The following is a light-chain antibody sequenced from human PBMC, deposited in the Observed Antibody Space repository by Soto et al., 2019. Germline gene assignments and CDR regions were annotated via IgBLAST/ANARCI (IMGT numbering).Light chain of an antibody. CDR2: GGS. CDR3: QQYNNGPTYT. J-gene: IGKJ2*01. V-gene: IGKV3-15*01. Sequence: EIVMTQSPATLSVSPGERATLSCRASQSISSSLAWYQQKPGQAPRLLIYGGSSRATGIPARLSGSGSGTEFTPTISSLQSEDFAVYYCQQYNNGPTYTFGQWTKLGI. CDR1: QSISSS.